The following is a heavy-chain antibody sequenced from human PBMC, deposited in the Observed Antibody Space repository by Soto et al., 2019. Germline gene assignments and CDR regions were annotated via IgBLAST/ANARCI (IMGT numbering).Heavy chain of an antibody. CDR3: ARDLDGGNSGY. CDR1: GFTFSSYE. V-gene: IGHV3-48*03. CDR2: ISSSGSTI. Sequence: LRLSFAASGFTFSSYEMNWVRQAPGKGLEWVSYISSSGSTIYYADSVKGRFTISRDNAKNSLYLQMNSLRAEDTAVYYCARDLDGGNSGYWGQGTLVTVSS. J-gene: IGHJ4*02. D-gene: IGHD2-21*02.